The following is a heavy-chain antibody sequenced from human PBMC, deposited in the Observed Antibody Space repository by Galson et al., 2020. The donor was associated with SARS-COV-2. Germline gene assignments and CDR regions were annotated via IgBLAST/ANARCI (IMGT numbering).Heavy chain of an antibody. CDR1: GYTFTSYG. CDR2: ISAYNGNT. Sequence: ASVKVSCKASGYTFTSYGISWVRQAPGQGLEWMGWISAYNGNTNYAQKLQGRVTMTTDTSTSTAYMELRSLRSDDTAVYYCARVHYSSGWFYYGLGVWGQGTTVTVSS. D-gene: IGHD6-19*01. CDR3: ARVHYSSGWFYYGLGV. V-gene: IGHV1-18*01. J-gene: IGHJ6*02.